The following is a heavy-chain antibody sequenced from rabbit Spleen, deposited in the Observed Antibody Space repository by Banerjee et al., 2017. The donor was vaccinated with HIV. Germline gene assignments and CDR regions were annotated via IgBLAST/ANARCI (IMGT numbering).Heavy chain of an antibody. CDR3: AKDMGVAAGYFFNL. Sequence: QLEESGGGLVKPEGSLTLTCKASGFSFISGYYMCWVRQAPGKGLGWIGYIDPVFGIAVYASWVNGRFTISRDNAQNTLYLQLNSLTATDTATYFCAKDMGVAAGYFFNLWGQGTLVTVS. J-gene: IGHJ4*01. CDR2: IDPVFGIA. V-gene: IGHV1S7*01. D-gene: IGHD4-1*01. CDR1: GFSFISGYY.